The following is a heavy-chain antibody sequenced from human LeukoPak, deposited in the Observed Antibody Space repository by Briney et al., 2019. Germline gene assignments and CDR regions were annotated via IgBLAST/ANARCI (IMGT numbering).Heavy chain of an antibody. V-gene: IGHV4-61*02. CDR3: ARLLYLLRYFDH. Sequence: PSETLSLTCTVSGGSISSGSYYWSWIRQPAGKGLEWIGRIYTSGSTNYNPSLKSRVTMSVDTSKNQFSLKLSSVTAADTAVYYCARLLYLLRYFDHWGKGTTVTISS. D-gene: IGHD3-9*01. J-gene: IGHJ6*04. CDR1: GGSISSGSYY. CDR2: IYTSGST.